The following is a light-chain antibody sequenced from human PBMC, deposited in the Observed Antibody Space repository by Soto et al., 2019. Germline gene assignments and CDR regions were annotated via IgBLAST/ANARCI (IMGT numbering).Light chain of an antibody. V-gene: IGKV1-27*01. CDR1: QDIRNF. J-gene: IGKJ3*01. CDR3: QRYSSVLV. Sequence: DIQMTQSPTSLSASVGDRVTITCRASQDIRNFVAWYQQKPGKAPKLLIYAASTLQSGVPSRFSGSGSGTDFTITINSLQPEYVATYSCQRYSSVLVFGPGTKVEIK. CDR2: AAS.